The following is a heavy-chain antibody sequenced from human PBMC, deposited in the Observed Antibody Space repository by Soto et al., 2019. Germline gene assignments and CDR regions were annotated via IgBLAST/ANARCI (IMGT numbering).Heavy chain of an antibody. D-gene: IGHD3-22*01. Sequence: SETLSLTCTVSVGSISSGCYYLSWILHHPGKGLEWIGYIYYSWSTYYNPSLKSRVTISVDTSKNQFPLKLSSVTASDTAVYYRARHIGGTHDTIGYYDYWGQGTMVTVSS. CDR2: IYYSWST. CDR3: ARHIGGTHDTIGYYDY. CDR1: VGSISSGCYY. J-gene: IGHJ4*02. V-gene: IGHV4-31*03.